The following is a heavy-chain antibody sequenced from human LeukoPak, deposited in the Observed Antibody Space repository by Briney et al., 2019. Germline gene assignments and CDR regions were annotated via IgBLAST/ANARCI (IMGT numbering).Heavy chain of an antibody. Sequence: SETLSLTCAVYGGSFSGYYWSWIRQPPGKGLEWIGEINHSGSTNYNPSLKSRVTISVDTSKNQFSLKLSSVTAADTAVYYCARGPPTVTSSPYYFDYWGQGTQVTVSS. CDR3: ARGPPTVTSSPYYFDY. J-gene: IGHJ4*02. CDR1: GGSFSGYY. D-gene: IGHD4-17*01. CDR2: INHSGST. V-gene: IGHV4-34*01.